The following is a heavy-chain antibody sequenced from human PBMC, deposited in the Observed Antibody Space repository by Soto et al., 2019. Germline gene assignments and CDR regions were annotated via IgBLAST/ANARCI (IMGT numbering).Heavy chain of an antibody. CDR2: INAGNGNT. CDR3: AREAYYDSSGYGAFDI. Sequence: VKVSCKASGYTFTSYAMHWVRQAPGQRLEWMGWINAGNGNTKYSQKFQGRVTITRDTSASTAYMELSSLRSEDTAVYYCAREAYYDSSGYGAFDIWGQGTMVTVSS. J-gene: IGHJ3*02. V-gene: IGHV1-3*01. D-gene: IGHD3-22*01. CDR1: GYTFTSYA.